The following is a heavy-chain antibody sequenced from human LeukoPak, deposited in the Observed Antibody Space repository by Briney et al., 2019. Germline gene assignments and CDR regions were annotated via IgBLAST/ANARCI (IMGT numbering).Heavy chain of an antibody. CDR1: GGPFSGYY. D-gene: IGHD6-13*01. J-gene: IGHJ5*02. CDR3: ASVTITAAGRNWFDP. V-gene: IGHV4-34*01. Sequence: SETLSLTCAVYGGPFSGYYWSWIRQAPGKGLEWIGEINHSGSFNYNPSLKSRLLILVDTSKNQFSLKVSSVTAADTAVYYCASVTITAAGRNWFDPWGQGTLVTVSS. CDR2: INHSGSF.